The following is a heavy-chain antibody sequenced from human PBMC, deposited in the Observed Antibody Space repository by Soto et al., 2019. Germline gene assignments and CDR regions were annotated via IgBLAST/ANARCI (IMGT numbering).Heavy chain of an antibody. Sequence: QVQLQESGPGLVKPSGTLSLTCSVSGGSISTSNLWSWVRQPPGKGLERIGEIYRSGSNNSNPSLKSRVTISVDTSRNQFSLKLSSVTAADTATYYCASTHYYGSRSFWFDPWGQGPLVTVSS. CDR3: ASTHYYGSRSFWFDP. D-gene: IGHD3-10*01. CDR2: IYRSGSN. V-gene: IGHV4-4*02. CDR1: GGSISTSNL. J-gene: IGHJ5*02.